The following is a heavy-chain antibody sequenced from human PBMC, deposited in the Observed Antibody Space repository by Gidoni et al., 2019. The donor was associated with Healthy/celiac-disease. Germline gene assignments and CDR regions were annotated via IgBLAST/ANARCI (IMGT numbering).Heavy chain of an antibody. CDR3: ARAVHYYESPDP. D-gene: IGHD3-22*01. Sequence: QVQLVQSGAEVKKHGASVKVSCKAAGYTLTGYYMHWVRQAPGQGLEWMGWINPNSGGTNYAQKFQGRVTMTRDTSISTAYMELSRLRSDDTAVYYCARAVHYYESPDPWGQGTLVTVSS. V-gene: IGHV1-2*02. CDR2: INPNSGGT. J-gene: IGHJ5*02. CDR1: GYTLTGYY.